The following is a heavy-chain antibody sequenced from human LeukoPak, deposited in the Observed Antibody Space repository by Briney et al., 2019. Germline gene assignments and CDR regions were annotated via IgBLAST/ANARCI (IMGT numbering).Heavy chain of an antibody. CDR2: IKQDGSEK. CDR1: GFTFSSYW. D-gene: IGHD3-3*01. Sequence: GGSLRLSCAASGFTFSSYWMSWVRQAPGKGLEWVANIKQDGSEKYYVDSVKGRFTISRDNAKNSLYLQMNSLRAEDTAVYYCAREERWAIFGVVVGNWSDPWGQGTLVAVSS. J-gene: IGHJ5*02. CDR3: AREERWAIFGVVVGNWSDP. V-gene: IGHV3-7*01.